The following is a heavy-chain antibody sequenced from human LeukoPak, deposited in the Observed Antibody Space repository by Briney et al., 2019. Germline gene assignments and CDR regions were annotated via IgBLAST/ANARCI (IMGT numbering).Heavy chain of an antibody. J-gene: IGHJ4*02. Sequence: PSETLSLTCAVYGGFISGYYWTWIRQPPGKGLEWIGEINHSGSTNYNPSLKSRVTISVDTSKHQFSLKLSSVTAADTAVYYCARLMAANIRKEFDYWGQGTLVTVSS. V-gene: IGHV4-34*01. CDR3: ARLMAANIRKEFDY. D-gene: IGHD2-8*01. CDR2: INHSGST. CDR1: GGFISGYY.